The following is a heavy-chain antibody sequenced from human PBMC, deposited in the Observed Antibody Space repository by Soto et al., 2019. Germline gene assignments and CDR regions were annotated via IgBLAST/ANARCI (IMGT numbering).Heavy chain of an antibody. CDR3: ARDGGSDYKPPDI. CDR2: IIPILGIA. J-gene: IGHJ4*02. CDR1: GGTFSSYT. Sequence: QVQLVQSGAEVKKPGSSVKVSCKASGGTFSSYTISWVRQAPGQGLEWMGRIIPILGIANYAQKFQGRVTITADKSTSTAYMELSSLRSEDTAVYYCARDGGSDYKPPDIWGQGTLVTVSS. D-gene: IGHD4-4*01. V-gene: IGHV1-69*08.